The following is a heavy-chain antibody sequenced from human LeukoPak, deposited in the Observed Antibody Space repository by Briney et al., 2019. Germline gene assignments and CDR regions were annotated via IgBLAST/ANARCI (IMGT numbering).Heavy chain of an antibody. CDR2: INHSGST. CDR3: ARDRQWLAH. D-gene: IGHD6-19*01. CDR1: GGSFSGYY. J-gene: IGHJ4*02. V-gene: IGHV4-34*01. Sequence: SETLSLTCAVYGGSFSGYYWSWIRQPPGKGLEWIGEINHSGSTNYNPSLKSRVTISVDTSKNQFSLKLSSVTAADTAVYYCARDRQWLAHWGQGTLVTVSS.